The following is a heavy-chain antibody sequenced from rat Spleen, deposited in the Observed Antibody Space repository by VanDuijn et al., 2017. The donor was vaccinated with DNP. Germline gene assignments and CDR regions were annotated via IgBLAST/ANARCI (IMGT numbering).Heavy chain of an antibody. CDR2: ISTSGSRT. J-gene: IGHJ3*01. V-gene: IGHV5-7*01. CDR1: GFTFSDYH. D-gene: IGHD1-2*01. Sequence: EVQLVESGGGLVQPGRSLKLSCAASGFTFSDYHMAWVRQAPKKGLEWVATISTSGSRTYYPDSVKGRFTISRDNAKSTLYLQLNSLRSEDTATYYCARHQAAPYFDSWGQGTLVTVSS. CDR3: ARHQAAPYFDS.